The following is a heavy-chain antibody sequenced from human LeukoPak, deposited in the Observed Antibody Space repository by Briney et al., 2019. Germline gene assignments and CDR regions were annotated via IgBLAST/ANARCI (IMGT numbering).Heavy chain of an antibody. CDR3: ARGRYGSGSYDY. CDR2: INHSGST. Sequence: SETLSLTCAVYGGSFSGYYWSWIRQPPGKGLEWIGEINHSGSTNYNPSLKSRVTISVDTSKNQFSLELSSVTAADTAVYYCARGRYGSGSYDYWGQGTLVTVSS. D-gene: IGHD3-10*01. V-gene: IGHV4-34*01. J-gene: IGHJ4*02. CDR1: GGSFSGYY.